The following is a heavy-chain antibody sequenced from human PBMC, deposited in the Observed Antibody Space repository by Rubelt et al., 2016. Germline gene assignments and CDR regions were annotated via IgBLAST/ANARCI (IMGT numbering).Heavy chain of an antibody. CDR3: ATTHALGYCSGGSCYPTSYYYGMDV. D-gene: IGHD2-15*01. Sequence: QVQLVQSGAEVKKPGSSVKVSCKASGGTFSSYAISWVRQAPGQGLEWMGRIIPILGIANYAQKFQGRVTITADKSTSTAYVGLSSLGSEDTALYYCATTHALGYCSGGSCYPTSYYYGMDVWGQGTTVTVSS. J-gene: IGHJ6*02. CDR2: IIPILGIA. V-gene: IGHV1-69*04. CDR1: GGTFSSYA.